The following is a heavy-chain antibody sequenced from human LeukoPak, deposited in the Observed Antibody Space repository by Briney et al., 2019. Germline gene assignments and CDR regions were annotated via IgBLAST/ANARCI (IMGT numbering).Heavy chain of an antibody. CDR1: GFTFSSYS. Sequence: GGSLRLSCAASGFTFSSYSMNWVRQAPGKGLEWVSSISSSSSYIYYADSVKGRFTISRDNAKNSPYLQMNSLRAEDTAVYYCAREGIAAAGTIYYFDYWGQGTLVTVSS. CDR2: ISSSSSYI. CDR3: AREGIAAAGTIYYFDY. D-gene: IGHD6-13*01. V-gene: IGHV3-21*01. J-gene: IGHJ4*02.